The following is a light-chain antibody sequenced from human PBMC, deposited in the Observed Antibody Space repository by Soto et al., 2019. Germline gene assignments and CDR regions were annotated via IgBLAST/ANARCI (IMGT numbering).Light chain of an antibody. V-gene: IGLV2-14*01. Sequence: QSSLTQPASVSGSPGQSITISCTGTSSDVGTYNYVSWYQQHPGKAPKLIIYGVTNRPSGVSNRVSGSKSGNTASLTISGLQAEDEAGYYCSSYTRSAFVVFGGGTQLTVL. J-gene: IGLJ2*01. CDR1: SSDVGTYNY. CDR2: GVT. CDR3: SSYTRSAFVV.